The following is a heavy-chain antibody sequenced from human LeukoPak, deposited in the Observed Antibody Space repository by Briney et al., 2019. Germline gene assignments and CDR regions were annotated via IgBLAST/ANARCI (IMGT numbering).Heavy chain of an antibody. V-gene: IGHV4-61*01. D-gene: IGHD6-13*01. CDR3: ARVGVAAAGTGWFDP. CDR2: IYYSGST. J-gene: IGHJ5*02. CDR1: GGSVTSGSYY. Sequence: KPSETLSLTCTVSGGSVTSGSYYWSWIRQPPGKGLEWIGYIYYSGSTKYNPSLKSRVTISVDTSKNQFSLKLSSVTAADTAVYYCARVGVAAAGTGWFDPWGQGTLVTVSS.